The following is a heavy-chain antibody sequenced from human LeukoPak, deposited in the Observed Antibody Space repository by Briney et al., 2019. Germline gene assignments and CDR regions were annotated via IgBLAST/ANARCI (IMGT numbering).Heavy chain of an antibody. V-gene: IGHV1-18*01. D-gene: IGHD3-22*01. J-gene: IGHJ4*02. CDR3: ARTLTYYSDSGGDY. CDR1: GYTFTSYG. Sequence: GASVKVSCKASGYTFTSYGISWVRQAPGQGLEWMGWISAYNGNTNYAQNLQGRVTMTTDTSTSTAYMELRSLRSDDTAVYYCARTLTYYSDSGGDYWGQGTLVTVSS. CDR2: ISAYNGNT.